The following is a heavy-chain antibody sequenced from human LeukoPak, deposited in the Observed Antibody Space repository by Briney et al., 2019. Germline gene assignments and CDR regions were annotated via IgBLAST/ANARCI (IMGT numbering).Heavy chain of an antibody. CDR1: GFTFSSYS. J-gene: IGHJ4*02. Sequence: GGSLRLSCAASGFTFSSYSMNWVRQAPGKGLEWVSAISGSGGSTYYADSVKGRFTISRDNSKNTLYLQMNSLRAEDTAVYYCAKVARGSGSSSFDYWGQGTLVTVSS. V-gene: IGHV3-23*01. D-gene: IGHD3-10*01. CDR3: AKVARGSGSSSFDY. CDR2: ISGSGGST.